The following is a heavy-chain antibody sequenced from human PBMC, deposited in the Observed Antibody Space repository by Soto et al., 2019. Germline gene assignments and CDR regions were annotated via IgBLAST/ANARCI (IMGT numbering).Heavy chain of an antibody. Sequence: QVQLQESGPGLVRPSQTLSLTCTVSGGSISSGGYYWSWIRQHPGKGLEWIGYIYCSGSTYYNPSLKSRVTISVDTSKNQFSLKLSSVTAADTAVYYCARGAKGDSALGYWGQGTLVTVSS. V-gene: IGHV4-31*03. D-gene: IGHD3-16*01. CDR1: GGSISSGGYY. J-gene: IGHJ4*02. CDR3: ARGAKGDSALGY. CDR2: IYCSGST.